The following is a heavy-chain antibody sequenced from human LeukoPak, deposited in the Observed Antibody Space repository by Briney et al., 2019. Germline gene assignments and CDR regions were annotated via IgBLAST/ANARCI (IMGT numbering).Heavy chain of an antibody. CDR2: ISYDGSNK. J-gene: IGHJ4*02. V-gene: IGHV3-30*04. CDR1: GFTFSSYA. D-gene: IGHD5-18*01. Sequence: GRSLRLSCAASGFTFSSYAMHWVRQAPGKGLEWVAVISYDGSNKYYADSVKGRFTISRDNSKNTLYLQMNSLRAEDTAVYYCARGQTWIQLWLLDYWGQGTLVTVSS. CDR3: ARGQTWIQLWLLDY.